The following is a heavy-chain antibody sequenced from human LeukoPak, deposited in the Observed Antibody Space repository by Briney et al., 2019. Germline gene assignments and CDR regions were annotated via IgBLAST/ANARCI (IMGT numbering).Heavy chain of an antibody. J-gene: IGHJ4*02. V-gene: IGHV1-2*02. D-gene: IGHD6-19*01. CDR1: GYTFTGYY. Sequence: ASVKVSCKASGYTFTGYYMHWVRQAPGQGLEWMGWINPNSGGTNYAQKFQGRVTMTRDTSISTAYMELSRLRSDDTAVYYCARDARWMTAVAVAYFDYWGQGTLVTVSS. CDR2: INPNSGGT. CDR3: ARDARWMTAVAVAYFDY.